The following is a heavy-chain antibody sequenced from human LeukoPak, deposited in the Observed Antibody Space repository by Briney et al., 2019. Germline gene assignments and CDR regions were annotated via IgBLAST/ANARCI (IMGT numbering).Heavy chain of an antibody. J-gene: IGHJ4*02. Sequence: GGSLRLSCAASGFTFSSYSMNWVRQARGKGLEGVSSISSSSRYIYYADAVKGRFTISRDNAKNSLYLQMNSLRAEDTAVYYCARGTFGGLTDHFDYWGQGTLVTVSS. D-gene: IGHD4/OR15-4a*01. CDR1: GFTFSSYS. CDR2: ISSSSRYI. CDR3: ARGTFGGLTDHFDY. V-gene: IGHV3-21*01.